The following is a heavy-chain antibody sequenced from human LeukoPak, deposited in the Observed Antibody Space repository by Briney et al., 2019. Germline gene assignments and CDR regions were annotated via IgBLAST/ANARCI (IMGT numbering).Heavy chain of an antibody. V-gene: IGHV4-59*01. D-gene: IGHD3-22*01. CDR3: ARMYYYDSSGYQTDAFDI. J-gene: IGHJ3*02. CDR2: IYYSGST. Sequence: SETLSLTCTVSGGSISSYYWSWIRQPPGKGLEWIGYIYYSGSTNYNPSLKSRVTILVDTSKNQFSLKLSSVTAADTAVYYCARMYYYDSSGYQTDAFDIWGQGTMVTVSS. CDR1: GGSISSYY.